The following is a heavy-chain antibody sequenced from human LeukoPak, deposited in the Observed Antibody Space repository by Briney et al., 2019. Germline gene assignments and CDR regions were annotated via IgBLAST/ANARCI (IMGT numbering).Heavy chain of an antibody. D-gene: IGHD5-18*01. V-gene: IGHV4-4*09. CDR3: ASRGYSYGKSRRYMDV. CDR1: GGSISSYY. CDR2: IYTSGST. Sequence: SETLSLTCTVSGGSISSYYWSWIRQPPGKGLEWIGYIYTSGSTNYNLSLKSRVTISVDTSKNQFSLKLSSVTAADTAVYYCASRGYSYGKSRRYMDVWGKGTTVTVSS. J-gene: IGHJ6*03.